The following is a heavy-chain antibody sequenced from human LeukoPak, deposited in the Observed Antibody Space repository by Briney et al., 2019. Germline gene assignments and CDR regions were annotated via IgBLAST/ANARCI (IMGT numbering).Heavy chain of an antibody. Sequence: ASVKVSCKASGYTFSSYYIHWLRQAPGQGLEWMGIINPSAGSTTYAQNFQGRVTMTRDTSTSTVYVELSRLTSDETAVYYCARGKGDGYNLGTFDIWGQGTMVTVSS. J-gene: IGHJ3*02. CDR3: ARGKGDGYNLGTFDI. V-gene: IGHV1-46*01. D-gene: IGHD5-24*01. CDR1: GYTFSSYY. CDR2: INPSAGST.